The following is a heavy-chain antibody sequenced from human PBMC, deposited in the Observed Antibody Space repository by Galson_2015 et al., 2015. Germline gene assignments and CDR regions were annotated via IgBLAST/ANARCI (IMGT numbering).Heavy chain of an antibody. J-gene: IGHJ4*02. V-gene: IGHV3-23*01. CDR2: ISGSGGST. Sequence: SLRLSCEASGFTFSSYAMSWVRQAPGKGLEWVSAISGSGGSTYYADYVKGRFTISRDNSKNTLYLQMNSLRAEDTAVYYCAKARRRDGYNYLDAYFDYWGQGTLVTVSS. CDR3: AKARRRDGYNYLDAYFDY. D-gene: IGHD5-24*01. CDR1: GFTFSSYA.